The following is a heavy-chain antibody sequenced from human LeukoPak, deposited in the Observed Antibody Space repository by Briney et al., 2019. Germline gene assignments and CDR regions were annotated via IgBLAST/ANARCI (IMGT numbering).Heavy chain of an antibody. CDR1: GFSFSTTW. CDR3: ARGVPKTSYYYYYMDV. Sequence: GGSLRLSCAASGFSFSTTWMHWVRQAPGKGLEWVSSISSSSSYIYYADSVKGRFTISRDNAKNSLYLQMNSLRAEDTAVYYCARGVPKTSYYYYYMDVWGKGTTVTVSS. V-gene: IGHV3-21*01. D-gene: IGHD4-11*01. CDR2: ISSSSSYI. J-gene: IGHJ6*03.